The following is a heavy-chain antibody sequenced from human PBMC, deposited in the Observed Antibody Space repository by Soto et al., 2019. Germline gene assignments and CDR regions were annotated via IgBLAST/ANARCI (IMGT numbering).Heavy chain of an antibody. CDR3: AKDQVPSSIAARPRDAFDI. D-gene: IGHD6-6*01. J-gene: IGHJ3*02. Sequence: GGSLRLSCAASGFTFSSYAMSWVRQAPGKGLEWVSAISGSGGSTYYADSVKGRFTISRDNSKNTLYLQMNSLRAEDTAVYYCAKDQVPSSIAARPRDAFDIWGQGTMVTVSS. V-gene: IGHV3-23*01. CDR2: ISGSGGST. CDR1: GFTFSSYA.